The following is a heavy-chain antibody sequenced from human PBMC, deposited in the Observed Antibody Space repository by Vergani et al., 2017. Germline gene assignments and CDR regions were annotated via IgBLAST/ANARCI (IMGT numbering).Heavy chain of an antibody. V-gene: IGHV3-23*01. CDR2: VSGSSATP. Sequence: EVQLLESGGGLVQPGGSLRLSCEASGFSFPGYAMSWVRQAPGKGLEWVSRVSGSSATPSYADSVKGRFIISRDNSKNTMHLQMNSLRADDTAVYYCTKGSRGYTGYFFVYWLQGTLATVSS. J-gene: IGHJ4*02. D-gene: IGHD5-12*01. CDR1: GFSFPGYA. CDR3: TKGSRGYTGYFFVY.